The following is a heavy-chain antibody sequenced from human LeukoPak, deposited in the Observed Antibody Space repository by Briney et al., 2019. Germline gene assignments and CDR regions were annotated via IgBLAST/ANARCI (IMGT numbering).Heavy chain of an antibody. J-gene: IGHJ4*02. V-gene: IGHV3-21*01. CDR3: ARVAGIQLWLESDY. CDR1: GFTFSSYS. D-gene: IGHD5-18*01. Sequence: GGSLRLSCAASGFTFSSYSMNWVRQAPGEGLEWVSSISSSSSYIYYADSVKGRFTISRDNAKNSLYLQMSSLRAEDTAVYYCARVAGIQLWLESDYWGQGTLVTVSS. CDR2: ISSSSSYI.